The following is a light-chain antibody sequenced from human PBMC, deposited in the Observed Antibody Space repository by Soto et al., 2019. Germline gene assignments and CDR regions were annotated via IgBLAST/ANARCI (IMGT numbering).Light chain of an antibody. CDR3: QQYDNSPIT. CDR1: QKSSRSF. J-gene: IGKJ5*01. V-gene: IGKV3-20*01. Sequence: AWERSSLSCGASQKSSRSFVPWYQQKPGPDLWLLIYGASSRATGIPDRFSGTGSETDFTLTISRLEPEDFAVYYCQQYDNSPITFGQGTRLEI. CDR2: GAS.